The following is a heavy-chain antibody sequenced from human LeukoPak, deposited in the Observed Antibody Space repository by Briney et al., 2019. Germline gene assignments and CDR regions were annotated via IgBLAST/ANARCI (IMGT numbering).Heavy chain of an antibody. CDR2: ISNDGRKE. V-gene: IGHV3-30*14. D-gene: IGHD2-15*01. CDR3: ARAAAVSGAFRDNWFDP. Sequence: GGSLRLSCAASGFSFRRYDMHWVRQAQGKGLEWVAAISNDGRKEIYTDSVKGRFTISRDNSKNTLYLQMNSLRAEDTAVYYCARAAAVSGAFRDNWFDPWGQGSLVTVSS. J-gene: IGHJ5*02. CDR1: GFSFRRYD.